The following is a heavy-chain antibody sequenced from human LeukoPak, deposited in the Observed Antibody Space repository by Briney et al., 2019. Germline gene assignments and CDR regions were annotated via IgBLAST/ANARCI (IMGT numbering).Heavy chain of an antibody. CDR1: GFTFSSYG. CDR2: IWYDGSNK. J-gene: IGHJ4*02. CDR3: AKAKRIEAAGSVFLFDY. V-gene: IGHV3-33*06. D-gene: IGHD6-13*01. Sequence: PGRSLRLSCAASGFTFSSYGMHWVRQAPGKGLEWVAVIWYDGSNKYYADSVKGRFTISRDNSKNTLYLQMNSLRAEDTAVYYCAKAKRIEAAGSVFLFDYWGQGTLVTVSS.